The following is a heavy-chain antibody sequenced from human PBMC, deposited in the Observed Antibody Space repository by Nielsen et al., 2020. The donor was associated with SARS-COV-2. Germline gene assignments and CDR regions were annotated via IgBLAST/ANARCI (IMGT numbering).Heavy chain of an antibody. CDR2: INPYSGGT. J-gene: IGHJ6*02. Sequence: SVNVSCKGSGYTFTDYYIHWVRQAPGQGLDGMGRINPYSGGTNYAQKCQGTVTMTRDASISTVYMELTSDDTAVYYCARARATIFGLVMSYGMDVWGQGTTVAVSS. CDR3: ARARATIFGLVMSYGMDV. V-gene: IGHV1-2*06. CDR1: GYTFTDYY. D-gene: IGHD3/OR15-3a*01.